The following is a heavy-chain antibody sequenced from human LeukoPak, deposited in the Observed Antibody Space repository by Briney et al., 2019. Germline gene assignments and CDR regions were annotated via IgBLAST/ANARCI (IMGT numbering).Heavy chain of an antibody. D-gene: IGHD5-18*01. CDR2: IRYDGTDK. CDR3: ARLQLGPGPQGGNDFDY. CDR1: GFTFSGHG. Sequence: GKSLRLSCAASGFTFSGHGMHWVRQAPGKGLEWVAGIRYDGTDKHYADSVKGRFSISRDNSKNSLYLQMNSLRAEDTAVYYCARLQLGPGPQGGNDFDYWGQGTLVTVSS. J-gene: IGHJ4*02. V-gene: IGHV3-33*01.